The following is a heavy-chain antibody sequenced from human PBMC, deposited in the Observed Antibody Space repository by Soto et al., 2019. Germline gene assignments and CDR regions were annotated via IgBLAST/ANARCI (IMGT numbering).Heavy chain of an antibody. D-gene: IGHD1-1*01. J-gene: IGHJ4*02. V-gene: IGHV4-30-2*05. CDR1: GDSFRGVGFH. CDR3: YKAAVGLDTISYMDY. Sequence: TLSLSCPVSGDSFRGVGFHGAWLRRPPGKGLEWIGYIYNGSPTYYRPSLESRMHLSLNPTRNHYSLRLTSVTAAATAVTFRYKAAVGLDTISYMDYWGQGKLVTVSS. CDR2: IYNGSPT.